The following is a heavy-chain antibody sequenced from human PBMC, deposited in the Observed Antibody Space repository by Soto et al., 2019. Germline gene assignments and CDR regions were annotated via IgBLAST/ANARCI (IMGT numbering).Heavy chain of an antibody. J-gene: IGHJ6*04. CDR1: GYTFTSYD. Sequence: ASVKVSCKASGYTFTSYDINWVRQATGQGLEWMGWMNPNSGNTGYAQKFQGRVTMTRNTSISTAYMELSSLRSEDTAVYYCARWSLLWFGEIHIMDVWGKGTTVTVSA. CDR3: ARWSLLWFGEIHIMDV. V-gene: IGHV1-8*01. D-gene: IGHD3-10*01. CDR2: MNPNSGNT.